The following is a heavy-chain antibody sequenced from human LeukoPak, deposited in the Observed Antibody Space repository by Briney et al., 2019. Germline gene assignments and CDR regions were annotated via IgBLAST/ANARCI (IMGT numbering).Heavy chain of an antibody. CDR3: ARTTMVRGTYYMDV. CDR1: GYTFTGYY. V-gene: IGHV1-2*02. Sequence: ASVRVSCKASGYTFTGYYMHWVRQAPGQGLEWMGWINPNSGGTNYAQKFQGRVTMTRDTSISTAYMELSRLRSDDTAVYYCARTTMVRGTYYMDVWGKGTTVTVSS. CDR2: INPNSGGT. D-gene: IGHD3-10*01. J-gene: IGHJ6*03.